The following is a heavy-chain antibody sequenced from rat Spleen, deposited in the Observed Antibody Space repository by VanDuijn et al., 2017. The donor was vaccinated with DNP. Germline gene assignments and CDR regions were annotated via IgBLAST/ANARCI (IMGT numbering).Heavy chain of an antibody. CDR2: ISASGGST. D-gene: IGHD1-4*01. Sequence: EVQLVESGGGLVQPGRSMKLSCAASGFTFSNYYMAWVRQAPTKGLEWVATISASGGSTYYRDSVKGRFTISRDNAKSTLYLQMNSLRSEDTATYYCARGNYPGINTFDSWGQGVMVTVSS. V-gene: IGHV5-25*01. CDR3: ARGNYPGINTFDS. J-gene: IGHJ2*01. CDR1: GFTFSNYY.